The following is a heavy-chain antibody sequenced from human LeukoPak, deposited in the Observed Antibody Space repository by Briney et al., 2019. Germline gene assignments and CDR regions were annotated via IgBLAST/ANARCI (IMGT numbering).Heavy chain of an antibody. Sequence: ASVKVSCTASGYTFTSYGISWVRQAPGQGLEWMGWISAYNGNTNYAQKLQGRVTMTTDTSTSTAYMELRSLRSDDTAVYYCATSYGSGSYYTQSYYYGMDVWGKGTTVTVSS. D-gene: IGHD3-10*01. CDR3: ATSYGSGSYYTQSYYYGMDV. J-gene: IGHJ6*04. CDR1: GYTFTSYG. CDR2: ISAYNGNT. V-gene: IGHV1-18*04.